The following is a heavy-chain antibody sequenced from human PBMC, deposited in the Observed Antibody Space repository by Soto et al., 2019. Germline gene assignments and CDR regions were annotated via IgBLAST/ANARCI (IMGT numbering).Heavy chain of an antibody. Sequence: SETLSLTCTVSGGSISSYYWSWIRQPPGKGLEWIGYIYYSGSTNYNPSLKSRVTISVDTSKNQFSLKLSSVTAADTAVYYCARGRRIVVPAAMHGIRSNWFDPWGQGTLVTVSS. CDR3: ARGRRIVVPAAMHGIRSNWFDP. V-gene: IGHV4-59*12. J-gene: IGHJ5*02. D-gene: IGHD2-2*01. CDR1: GGSISSYY. CDR2: IYYSGST.